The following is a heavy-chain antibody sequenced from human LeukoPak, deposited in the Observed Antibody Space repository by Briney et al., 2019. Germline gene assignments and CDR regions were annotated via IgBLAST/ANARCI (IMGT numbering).Heavy chain of an antibody. CDR2: ISAYNGST. J-gene: IGHJ6*02. V-gene: IGHV1-18*01. Sequence: ASVKVSCKASGGTFSSYAISWVRQAPGQGLEWMGWISAYNGSTNYAQKLQGRVTMTTDTSTSTAYMELRSLRSDDTAVYYCARDRKYYYYGMDVWGQGTTVTVSS. CDR3: ARDRKYYYYGMDV. CDR1: GGTFSSYA.